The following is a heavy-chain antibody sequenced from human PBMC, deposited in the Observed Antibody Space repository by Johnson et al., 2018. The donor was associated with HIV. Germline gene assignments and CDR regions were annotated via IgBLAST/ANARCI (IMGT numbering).Heavy chain of an antibody. CDR3: ARDSSTTDVAFDI. CDR2: IKEDGSEK. CDR1: GFTFSSYW. Sequence: VQLVESGGGLVQPGGSLRLSCAASGFTFSSYWMSWVRQAPGKGLEWVANIKEDGSEKYYVDSLKGRFTIYRDNAKNSLYLQMNSLRGEDTAVYYCARDSSTTDVAFDIWGQGTMVTVSS. J-gene: IGHJ3*02. D-gene: IGHD1-14*01. V-gene: IGHV3-7*01.